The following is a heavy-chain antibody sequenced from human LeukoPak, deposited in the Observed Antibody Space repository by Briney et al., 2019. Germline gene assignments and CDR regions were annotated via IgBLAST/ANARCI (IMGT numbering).Heavy chain of an antibody. CDR1: GYTFTSYG. CDR2: ISAYNGNT. J-gene: IGHJ3*02. Sequence: ASVKVSCKASGYTFTSYGISWVRQAPGQGLEWMGWISAYNGNTNYAQKLQGRVTMTTDTSTSTAYMELRSLRSDDTAVYYCARESSPRVQLWLSGAFDIWGQGTMVTVSS. V-gene: IGHV1-18*01. D-gene: IGHD5-18*01. CDR3: ARESSPRVQLWLSGAFDI.